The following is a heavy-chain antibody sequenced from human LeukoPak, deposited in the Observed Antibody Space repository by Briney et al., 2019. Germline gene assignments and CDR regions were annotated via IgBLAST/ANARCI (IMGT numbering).Heavy chain of an antibody. Sequence: PSETLSLTCAVYGGSFSGYYWSWIRQPPGKGLEWIGEINHSGSTNYNPSLKSRVTISVDTSKNQFSLKLSSVTAADTAVYYCARDYQGGYGDKTVDYWGQGTLVTISS. CDR1: GGSFSGYY. D-gene: IGHD5-18*01. V-gene: IGHV4-34*01. CDR3: ARDYQGGYGDKTVDY. CDR2: INHSGST. J-gene: IGHJ4*02.